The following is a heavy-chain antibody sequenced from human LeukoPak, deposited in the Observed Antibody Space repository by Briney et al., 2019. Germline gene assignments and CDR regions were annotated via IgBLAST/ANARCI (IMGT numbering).Heavy chain of an antibody. Sequence: GGSLRLSCAASGFTFNNYAMSWVRQAPGKGLEWVALMTYDGSNKDYTDSVKGRFTISRDNSKNTLYLQMNSLRTDDTAVYYCAKDLLRATGNGGYYMDVWGKGTTVTVSS. J-gene: IGHJ6*03. CDR1: GFTFNNYA. V-gene: IGHV3-30*18. CDR2: MTYDGSNK. D-gene: IGHD5-12*01. CDR3: AKDLLRATGNGGYYMDV.